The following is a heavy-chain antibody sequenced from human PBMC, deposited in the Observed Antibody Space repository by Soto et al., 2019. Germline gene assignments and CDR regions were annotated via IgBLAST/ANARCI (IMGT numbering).Heavy chain of an antibody. Sequence: QVQLVQSGAEVKKPGSSVKVSCKASGGTFSSYAISWVRQAPGQGLEWMGGIIPIFGTANYAQKFQGRVTITAGESTSTAYMELSSLRSEDTAVYYCAIGCISTICYWGDDAFDIWRQGTMVTVSS. CDR2: IIPIFGTA. J-gene: IGHJ3*02. CDR3: AIGCISTICYWGDDAFDI. D-gene: IGHD2-2*01. V-gene: IGHV1-69*12. CDR1: GGTFSSYA.